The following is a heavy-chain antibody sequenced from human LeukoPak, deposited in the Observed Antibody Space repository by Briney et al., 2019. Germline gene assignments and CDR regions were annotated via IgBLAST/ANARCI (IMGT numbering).Heavy chain of an antibody. CDR1: GFSFSDHW. V-gene: IGHV3-15*01. CDR3: TTDFNWNLSYYYYYMDV. CDR2: IKSKTDGGTT. D-gene: IGHD1-7*01. J-gene: IGHJ6*03. Sequence: GGSLRLSCVASGFSFSDHWMNWFRQAPGKGLEWVGRIKSKTDGGTTDYAAPVKGRFTISRDDSKNTLYLQMNSLKTEDTAVYYCTTDFNWNLSYYYYYMDVWGKGTTVTVSS.